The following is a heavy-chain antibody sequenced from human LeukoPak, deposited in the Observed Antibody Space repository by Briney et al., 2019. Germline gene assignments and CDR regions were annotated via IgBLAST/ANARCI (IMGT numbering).Heavy chain of an antibody. CDR2: MSGSGGST. V-gene: IGHV3-23*01. CDR3: AKDARPLTYYYDSSGYYGQSFAFDI. D-gene: IGHD3-22*01. J-gene: IGHJ3*02. CDR1: GFTFSDYT. Sequence: GESLRLSCAGSGFTFSDYTMNWVRQAPGKGLEWVSGMSGSGGSTYYADSVKGRFTISRDNSKNTLYLQMNSLRAEDTAVYYCAKDARPLTYYYDSSGYYGQSFAFDIWGQGTMVTVSS.